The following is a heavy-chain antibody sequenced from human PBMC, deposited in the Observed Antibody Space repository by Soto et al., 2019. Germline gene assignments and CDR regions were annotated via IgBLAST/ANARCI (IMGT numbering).Heavy chain of an antibody. CDR1: GASISGFY. V-gene: IGHV4-4*07. J-gene: IGHJ5*02. CDR2: IYATGTT. CDR3: VRDGTKTLRDWFDP. Sequence: PSETLSLTCTVSGASISGFYWSWIRKSAGKGLEWIGRIYATGTTDYNPSLKSRVMMSVDTSKRQFSLKLRSVTAADTAVYYCVRDGTKTLRDWFDPWGQGISVTVSS. D-gene: IGHD1-1*01.